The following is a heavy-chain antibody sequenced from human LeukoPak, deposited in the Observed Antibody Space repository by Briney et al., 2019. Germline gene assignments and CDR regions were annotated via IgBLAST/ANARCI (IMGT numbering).Heavy chain of an antibody. Sequence: KASETLSLTCTVSGGSISSYYWSWIRQPPGKGLEWIGYIYYSGSTNYNPSLKSRVTISVDTSKNQFSLKLSSVTAADTAVYYCARGTYGDYVWWFDPWGQGTLVTVSS. CDR1: GGSISSYY. V-gene: IGHV4-59*01. CDR3: ARGTYGDYVWWFDP. J-gene: IGHJ5*02. D-gene: IGHD4-17*01. CDR2: IYYSGST.